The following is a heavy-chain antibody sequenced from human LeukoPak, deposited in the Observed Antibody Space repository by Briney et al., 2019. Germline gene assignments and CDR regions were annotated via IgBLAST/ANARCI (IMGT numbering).Heavy chain of an antibody. V-gene: IGHV3-23*01. CDR2: ISGSGGTT. CDR3: AKEEGEYYDILTGYYIPRGGFDY. J-gene: IGHJ4*02. Sequence: GGSLRLSCAASGFTFSSYEMKWVRQAPGKGLEWVSAISGSGGTTYYADSVKGRFTISRDNSKNALYMQMNSLRDEDTAVYYCAKEEGEYYDILTGYYIPRGGFDYWGQGTLVTVSS. D-gene: IGHD3-9*01. CDR1: GFTFSSYE.